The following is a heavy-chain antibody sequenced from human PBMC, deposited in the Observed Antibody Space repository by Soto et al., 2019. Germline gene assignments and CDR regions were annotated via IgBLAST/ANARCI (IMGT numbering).Heavy chain of an antibody. CDR3: TVTEVVAATSHLFDP. J-gene: IGHJ5*02. V-gene: IGHV3-15*01. CDR1: GFTFSNAW. CDR2: IKSKTDGGTT. Sequence: GGSLRLSCAASGFTFSNAWMSWVRQAPGKGLEWVGRIKSKTDGGTTDYAAPVKGRFTISRDDSKNTLYLQMNSLKTEDTAVYYCTVTEVVAATSHLFDPWGQGTLVTVSS. D-gene: IGHD2-15*01.